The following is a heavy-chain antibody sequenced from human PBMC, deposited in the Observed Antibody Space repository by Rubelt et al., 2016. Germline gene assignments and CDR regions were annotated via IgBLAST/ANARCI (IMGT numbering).Heavy chain of an antibody. Sequence: QVQLVQSGAEVKKPGASVKVSCKASGYPLPGYYMHWVRQDPGQGLEWMGRINPNSGGAKYAQRFKGRVNLTRHKSMNTAHMELRRLRSDDTAVYYCARDNDALDIWGQGTMVTVSS. V-gene: IGHV1-2*06. CDR2: INPNSGGA. CDR1: GYPLPGYY. CDR3: ARDNDALDI. J-gene: IGHJ3*02.